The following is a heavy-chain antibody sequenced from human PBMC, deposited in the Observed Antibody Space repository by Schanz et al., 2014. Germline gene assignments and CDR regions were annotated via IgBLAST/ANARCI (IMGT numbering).Heavy chain of an antibody. J-gene: IGHJ4*02. CDR3: AREDCSATSCYFRY. D-gene: IGHD2-21*01. Sequence: VQLVESGGGLVQPGGSLRLSCAASGFIFSNSWMSWVRQAPGKGLEWVAVIRYDGRNKNFVESVKGRFTISRDNSNNTVYLQMNTLRAGDTAVYYCAREDCSATSCYFRYWGQGTLVTVSS. CDR1: GFIFSNSW. CDR2: IRYDGRNK. V-gene: IGHV3-33*08.